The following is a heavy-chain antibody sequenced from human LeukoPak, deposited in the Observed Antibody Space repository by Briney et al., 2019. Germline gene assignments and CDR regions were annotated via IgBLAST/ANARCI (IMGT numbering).Heavy chain of an antibody. CDR2: ISAYTGKT. CDR1: GYTFSNYG. D-gene: IGHD5-18*01. J-gene: IGHJ4*02. Sequence: ASVKVSCKASGYTFSNYGISWVRQAPGQGLEWVGWISAYTGKTNYAQKVQGRVTMTTDTSTSTAYMDLRSLRSDDKAVYYCAREKYTYGRGFYFDYWGQGTLVTVSS. V-gene: IGHV1-18*01. CDR3: AREKYTYGRGFYFDY.